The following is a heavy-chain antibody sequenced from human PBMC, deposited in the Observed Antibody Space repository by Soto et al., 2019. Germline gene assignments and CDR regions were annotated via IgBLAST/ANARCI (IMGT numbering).Heavy chain of an antibody. CDR1: GDSFNDYY. CDR3: ARESVGATATSDYYYFCKDV. D-gene: IGHD1-26*01. CDR2: INPNGGVT. V-gene: IGHV1-2*04. J-gene: IGHJ6*03. Sequence: QVQLVQSGAEVRKPGASVTVSCRSSGDSFNDYYIHWVRQAPGQGFEWMGWINPNGGVTKYAQKFQGWVSMTTDTSIRTVYMQLSRLRSDDTAVYYCARESVGATATSDYYYFCKDVWGTGTTVTVSS.